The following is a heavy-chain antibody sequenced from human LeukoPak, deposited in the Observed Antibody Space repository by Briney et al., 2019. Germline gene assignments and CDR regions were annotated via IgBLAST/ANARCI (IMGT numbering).Heavy chain of an antibody. J-gene: IGHJ3*01. CDR3: ARALTRDALDL. CDR1: GFTFSSYS. V-gene: IGHV3-21*01. Sequence: GGSLRLSCAASGFTFSSYSMNWVRQAPGKGLEWVSSISSSSSYIYYADSVKGRFTISRDNAKNSLYLQLNNLKAGDTAVYYCARALTRDALDLWGQGTMVTVSS. CDR2: ISSSSSYI.